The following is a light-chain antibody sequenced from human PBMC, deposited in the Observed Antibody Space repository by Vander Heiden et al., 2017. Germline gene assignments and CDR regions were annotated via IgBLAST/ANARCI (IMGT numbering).Light chain of an antibody. Sequence: QSVLTQPPSVSGAPGQRVTISCTGSSSNIGAGYDVHWYQQHPGTAPNLLIYGNSNRPSGVPDRFSGSKSGTSASLAITGLQAEDEADYYCQSYDSSLSGSVVFGGGTKLTVL. CDR2: GNS. V-gene: IGLV1-40*01. CDR3: QSYDSSLSGSVV. CDR1: SSNIGAGYD. J-gene: IGLJ2*01.